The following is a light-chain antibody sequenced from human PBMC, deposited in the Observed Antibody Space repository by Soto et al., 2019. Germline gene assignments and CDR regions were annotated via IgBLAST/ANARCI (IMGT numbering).Light chain of an antibody. CDR2: EVT. Sequence: QSALTQPASVSGSPGQSIAISCSVSSSDIGIYNYVSWYQQHPGKVPKLIIFEVTNRPSGVSNRFSGSKSGNTASLTISGLQAEDEADYYCSSYTTGSTRVFGTGTKVTVL. J-gene: IGLJ1*01. V-gene: IGLV2-14*01. CDR1: SSDIGIYNY. CDR3: SSYTTGSTRV.